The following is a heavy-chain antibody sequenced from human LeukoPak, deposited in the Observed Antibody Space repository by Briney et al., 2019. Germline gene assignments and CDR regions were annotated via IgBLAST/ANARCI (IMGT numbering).Heavy chain of an antibody. CDR1: GFTFSSYS. V-gene: IGHV3-21*01. CDR3: ARDSRTTGTTSGYFDC. Sequence: GGSLRLSCAASGFTFSSYSLNWVRQAPGKGLEWVSSISSSSSDIYYAVSVKGRFTISRDNAKNSLYLQMNSLRAEDTAVYYCARDSRTTGTTSGYFDCWGQGTLVTVSS. J-gene: IGHJ4*02. D-gene: IGHD1-1*01. CDR2: ISSSSSDI.